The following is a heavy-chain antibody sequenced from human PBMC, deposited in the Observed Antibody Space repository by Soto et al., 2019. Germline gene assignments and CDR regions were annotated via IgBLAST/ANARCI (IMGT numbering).Heavy chain of an antibody. V-gene: IGHV3-30*03. D-gene: IGHD6-13*01. CDR1: GFTFRSHG. Sequence: GGSLRLSCAASGFTFRSHGMHWVRQTPGKGLEWLAGISFDGSNKDYADSVKGRFTISRDYSKNTLYLQMNSLRAEDTAVYYCARVQSSSYHYFDCWGQGTLVTVSS. CDR3: ARVQSSSYHYFDC. CDR2: ISFDGSNK. J-gene: IGHJ4*02.